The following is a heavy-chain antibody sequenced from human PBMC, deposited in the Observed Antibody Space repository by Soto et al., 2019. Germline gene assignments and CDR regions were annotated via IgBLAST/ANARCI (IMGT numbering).Heavy chain of an antibody. V-gene: IGHV4-31*03. J-gene: IGHJ4*02. CDR3: AREYTYGSNFFDC. CDR2: VSHSGST. CDR1: GGSSISAAYY. Sequence: SETLSLTCTVSGGSSISAAYYWSWIHQNPGKGLEWIGYVSHSGSTYYNPSLKSRVIISVDTSKNQFSLSLTSVTAADTSVYYCAREYTYGSNFFDCWGQGALVTVSS. D-gene: IGHD5-18*01.